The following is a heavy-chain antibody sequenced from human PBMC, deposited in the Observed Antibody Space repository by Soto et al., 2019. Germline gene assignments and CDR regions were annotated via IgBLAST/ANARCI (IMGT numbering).Heavy chain of an antibody. V-gene: IGHV3-7*01. J-gene: IGHJ5*02. CDR1: GFTFSSYW. CDR2: IKQDGSEK. CDR3: ARDRYFRNYPWFDP. Sequence: RGSLRLSCAASGFTFSSYWMSWVRQAPGKGLEWVANIKQDGSEKYYVDSVKGRFTISRDNAKNSLYLQMNSLRAEDTAVYYWARDRYFRNYPWFDPWGQGTLVTVSS. D-gene: IGHD4-4*01.